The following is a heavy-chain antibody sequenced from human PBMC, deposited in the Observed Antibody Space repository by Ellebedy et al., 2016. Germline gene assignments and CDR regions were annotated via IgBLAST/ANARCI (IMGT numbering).Heavy chain of an antibody. CDR2: VFYGGST. CDR3: ARDVSLYSSSPSFDF. D-gene: IGHD6-6*01. V-gene: IGHV4-38-2*02. Sequence: SETLCLTXTVSAYSISSGEYWVWIGRRPGRGLECIGYVFYGGSTKYNPSLRSRVTISLDTSKNQFSLKVTSVAAADTAVYYCARDVSLYSSSPSFDFWGRGTLVTVSS. CDR1: AYSISSGEY. J-gene: IGHJ4*02.